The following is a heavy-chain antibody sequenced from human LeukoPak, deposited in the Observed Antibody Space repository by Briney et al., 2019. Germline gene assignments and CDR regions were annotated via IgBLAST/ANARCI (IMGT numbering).Heavy chain of an antibody. V-gene: IGHV1-8*01. CDR3: ARGLLGGTFSYYYYYYMDV. CDR1: GYTFTSYD. Sequence: GATVKVSCKASGYTFTSYDINWVRQATGQGLEWMGWMNSNSGNTGYAQKFQGRVTMTRNTSISTAYMELSSLRSEDTAVYYCARGLLGGTFSYYYYYYMDVWGKGTTVTISS. J-gene: IGHJ6*03. D-gene: IGHD3-10*01. CDR2: MNSNSGNT.